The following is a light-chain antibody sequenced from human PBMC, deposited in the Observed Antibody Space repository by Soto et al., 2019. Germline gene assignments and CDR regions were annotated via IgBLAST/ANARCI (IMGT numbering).Light chain of an antibody. V-gene: IGKV3-15*01. CDR1: QSVSTN. Sequence: EIVMTHSPATLSVCPWEIATLSCRAGQSVSTNLAWYQQKPGQAPRLLIYDASTRATGIPARFSGSGSGTEFTLTISSLQSEDFAVYYCQQYYDWPITLGQGTRLEIK. J-gene: IGKJ5*01. CDR3: QQYYDWPIT. CDR2: DAS.